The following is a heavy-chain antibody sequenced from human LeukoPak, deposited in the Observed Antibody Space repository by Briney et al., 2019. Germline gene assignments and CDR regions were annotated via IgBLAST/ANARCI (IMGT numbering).Heavy chain of an antibody. V-gene: IGHV3-33*08. CDR3: ARDRYGDFDY. CDR2: IWYDGSNK. J-gene: IGHJ4*02. Sequence: GGSLRLSCSASGFTFNSYAMHWVRQAPGKGLEWVAVIWYDGSNKYYADSVKGRFTISRDNSKNTLYLQMNSLRAEDTAVYYCARDRYGDFDYWGQGTLVTVSS. CDR1: GFTFNSYA. D-gene: IGHD4-17*01.